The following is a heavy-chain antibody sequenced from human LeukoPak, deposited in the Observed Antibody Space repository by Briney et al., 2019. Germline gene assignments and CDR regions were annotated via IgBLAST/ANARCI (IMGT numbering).Heavy chain of an antibody. D-gene: IGHD5-12*01. CDR3: ARAHSGYYYFDY. V-gene: IGHV4-30-2*01. J-gene: IGHJ4*02. Sequence: TSQTLSLTCAVSGGSITSGGYSWSWVRQPPGKALEWIGYIYHSVPTHYNPSLQSRVSISVDRSKNQSSLKLNSVPAADTAVYYCARAHSGYYYFDYWGQGTLVTVSS. CDR1: GGSITSGGYS. CDR2: IYHSVPT.